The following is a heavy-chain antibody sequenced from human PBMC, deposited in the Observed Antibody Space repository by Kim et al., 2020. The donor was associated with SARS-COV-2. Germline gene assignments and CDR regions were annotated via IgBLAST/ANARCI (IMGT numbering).Heavy chain of an antibody. CDR2: ISAENGKA. CDR1: GYTFTNYA. J-gene: IGHJ3*01. V-gene: IGHV1-18*04. CDR3: ARASDAFDV. Sequence: ASVKVSCKTSGYTFTNYAITWVRKAPGQGLEWVGWISAENGKANIAQKFQGRVSMTREKFTTTAYMELRSLRSDDTAVYYCARASDAFDVWGQGTTVTVSS.